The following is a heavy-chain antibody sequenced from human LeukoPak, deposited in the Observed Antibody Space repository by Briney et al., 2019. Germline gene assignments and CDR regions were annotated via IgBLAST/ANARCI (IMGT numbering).Heavy chain of an antibody. CDR3: ARDESGDNDAFDI. CDR2: ISGSSNYI. Sequence: GGSLRLSCAASGFDFNNYALTWVRQAPGKGLEWVSSISGSSNYIYYADSVKGRFTISRGNAKNSLYLQMNSLRVEDTAVYYCARDESGDNDAFDIWGQGTMVTVSS. J-gene: IGHJ3*02. D-gene: IGHD2-21*01. CDR1: GFDFNNYA. V-gene: IGHV3-21*01.